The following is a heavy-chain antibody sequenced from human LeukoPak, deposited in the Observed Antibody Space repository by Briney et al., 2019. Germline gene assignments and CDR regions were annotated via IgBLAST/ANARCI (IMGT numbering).Heavy chain of an antibody. CDR3: ARGRRIQLSRGQVMATITH. CDR1: GFIFSTYP. CDR2: INHSGST. V-gene: IGHV4-34*01. D-gene: IGHD5-24*01. Sequence: KPGGSLRLSCAASGFIFSTYPMSWVRQPPGKGLEWIGEINHSGSTNYNPSLKSRVTISVDTSKNQFSLKLSSVTAADTAVYYCARGRRIQLSRGQVMATITHWGQGTLVTVSS. J-gene: IGHJ4*02.